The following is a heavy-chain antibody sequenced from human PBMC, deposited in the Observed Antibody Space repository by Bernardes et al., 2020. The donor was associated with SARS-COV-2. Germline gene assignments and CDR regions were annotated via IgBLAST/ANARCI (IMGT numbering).Heavy chain of an antibody. D-gene: IGHD3-16*01. CDR1: GFSFSIYA. Sequence: GSLRLSCAASGFSFSIYAMTWVRQAPGKGLEWVSGITSGSTNTDYADSVKGRFTISRDDAKNSLYLQMSGLRVEDTAVYYCARERGGGYFDSWGQGSLVTVSS. CDR2: ITSGSTNT. J-gene: IGHJ4*02. CDR3: ARERGGGYFDS. V-gene: IGHV3-21*04.